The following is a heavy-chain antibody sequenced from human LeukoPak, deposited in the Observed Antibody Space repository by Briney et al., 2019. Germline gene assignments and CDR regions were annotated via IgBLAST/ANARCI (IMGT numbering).Heavy chain of an antibody. CDR1: GFTLSSYW. J-gene: IGHJ4*02. Sequence: GGSLRLSCAASGFTLSSYWLHWVRQAPGKGLVWVSRIKSDESTTSYADSVKGRFTIYRDNARNTLYLQMNSLRTEDTAVYYCARGDGGSYGGRFDYWGQGTLVTVSS. CDR3: ARGDGGSYGGRFDY. CDR2: IKSDESTT. D-gene: IGHD1-26*01. V-gene: IGHV3-74*01.